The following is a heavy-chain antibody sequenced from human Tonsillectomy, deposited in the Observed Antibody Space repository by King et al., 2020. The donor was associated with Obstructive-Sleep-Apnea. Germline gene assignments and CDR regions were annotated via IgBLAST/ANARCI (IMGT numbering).Heavy chain of an antibody. Sequence: QLQESGPGLVKPSETLSLTCNVSGGSISSYFWSWSRQPPGKGLEWIGDISYSGTTKYNPILKSRVTISVDTSKNQFSLKLSSVTAADTAVYSCATHELELRPFDYWGQGALVTVSS. J-gene: IGHJ4*02. V-gene: IGHV4-59*08. D-gene: IGHD1-7*01. CDR1: GGSISSYF. CDR3: ATHELELRPFDY. CDR2: ISYSGTT.